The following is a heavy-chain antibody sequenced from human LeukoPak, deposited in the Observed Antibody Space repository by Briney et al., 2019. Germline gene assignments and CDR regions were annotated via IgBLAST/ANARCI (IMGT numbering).Heavy chain of an antibody. D-gene: IGHD5-12*01. CDR1: GFTFNNYA. CDR3: AKSYNGYESKPDY. J-gene: IGHJ4*02. Sequence: GESLRLSCAASGFTFNNYAMSWVRQAPGKGPEWVSAIGGGGDITYYADSVKGRFTISRDNSKITLYLQMNSLRAEDTAVYYCAKSYNGYESKPDYWGQGTLVTVSS. V-gene: IGHV3-23*01. CDR2: IGGGGDIT.